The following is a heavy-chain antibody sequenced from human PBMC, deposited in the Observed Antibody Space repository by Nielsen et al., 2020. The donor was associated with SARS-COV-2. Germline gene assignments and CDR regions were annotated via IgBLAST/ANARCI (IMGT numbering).Heavy chain of an antibody. CDR2: INSDSGNT. CDR1: GYTFTAYA. D-gene: IGHD1-26*01. Sequence: ASVKVSCKASGYTFTAYAIHWVRQDPGQRLEWMGWINSDSGNTKYSQKFRGRVTITRDTSASIAYMELSGLSSEDTAVYYCARERSREYGIDVWGQGTTVTVSS. J-gene: IGHJ6*02. V-gene: IGHV1-3*04. CDR3: ARERSREYGIDV.